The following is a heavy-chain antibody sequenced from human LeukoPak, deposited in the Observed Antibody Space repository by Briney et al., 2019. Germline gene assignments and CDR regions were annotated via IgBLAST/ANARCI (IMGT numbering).Heavy chain of an antibody. CDR2: ISYDGSNK. D-gene: IGHD3-10*01. CDR1: GFTFSSYG. J-gene: IGHJ4*02. CDR3: AKHFGSGTYYNYFVY. Sequence: PGGSLRLSCAASGFTFSSYGMHWVRQAPGKGLEWVAVISYDGSNKYYADSVKGRFTISRDNSKNTLYLQMNSLRAEDTAVYYCAKHFGSGTYYNYFVYWGQGTLVSVSS. V-gene: IGHV3-30*18.